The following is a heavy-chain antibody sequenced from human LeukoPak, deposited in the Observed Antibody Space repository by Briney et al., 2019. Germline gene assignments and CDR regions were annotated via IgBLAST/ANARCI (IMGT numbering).Heavy chain of an antibody. CDR1: GFTFSTYW. J-gene: IGHJ4*02. Sequence: GGPLSLSCEASGFTFSTYWMSWVRQAPGKGLEWVANIKEDGSEKYYGDSVKGRFTISRDNAKNSLYLQMNSLRAEDTAVYYCARDSSGYQWGQGTLVTVSS. D-gene: IGHD3-22*01. CDR2: IKEDGSEK. CDR3: ARDSSGYQ. V-gene: IGHV3-7*01.